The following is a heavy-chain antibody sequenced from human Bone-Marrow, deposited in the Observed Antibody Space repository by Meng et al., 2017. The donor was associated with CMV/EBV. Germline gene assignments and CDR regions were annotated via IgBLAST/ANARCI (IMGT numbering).Heavy chain of an antibody. Sequence: ESLKISCTVSGVSVSSGSYYWSWIRQPPGKGLEWIGYIYYSGSTNYNPSLKSRVTISVDTSKNQFTLKLSSVTAADTAVYYGARTPPSIYDVFSAQYYFDYWGQGTLVAVSS. V-gene: IGHV4-61*01. CDR1: GVSVSSGSYY. CDR2: IYYSGST. CDR3: ARTPPSIYDVFSAQYYFDY. D-gene: IGHD3-9*01. J-gene: IGHJ4*02.